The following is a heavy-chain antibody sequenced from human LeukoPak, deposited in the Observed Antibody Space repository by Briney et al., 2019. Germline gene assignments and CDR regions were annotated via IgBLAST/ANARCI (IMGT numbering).Heavy chain of an antibody. CDR3: ARDGEQWPVLRAFDI. D-gene: IGHD6-19*01. J-gene: IGHJ3*02. V-gene: IGHV3-23*01. CDR1: GFIFSNYA. CDR2: IYGSGGST. Sequence: GGSLRLSCAASGFIFSNYAMSWVRQAPGKGLEWVSGIYGSGGSTYYADSVKGRFTISRDNFKNTLFLQMNSLRAEDTAVYYCARDGEQWPVLRAFDIWGQGTMVTVSS.